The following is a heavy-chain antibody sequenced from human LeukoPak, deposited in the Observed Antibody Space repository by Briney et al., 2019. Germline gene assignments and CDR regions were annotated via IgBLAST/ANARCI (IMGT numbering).Heavy chain of an antibody. D-gene: IGHD6-19*01. V-gene: IGHV3-72*01. Sequence: PGGSLRLSCAASGFPFSDHYMDWVRQAPGKGLEWVGRTRNKANSYTTEYAASAKGRFTISRDDSKNSLYLQMNSLKTEATAVYYCAREINPLICGWYANYSDYWGQGTLVTVSS. CDR3: AREINPLICGWYANYSDY. J-gene: IGHJ4*02. CDR2: TRNKANSYTT. CDR1: GFPFSDHY.